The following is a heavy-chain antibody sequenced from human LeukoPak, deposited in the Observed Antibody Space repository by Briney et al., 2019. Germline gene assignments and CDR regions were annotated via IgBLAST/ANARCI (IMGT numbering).Heavy chain of an antibody. V-gene: IGHV1-46*01. Sequence: ASVKVSCKASGYTFTSYYMHWVRQAPGQGLEWMEIINPSGGSTSYAQKFQGRVTMTRDTSTSTVYMELSSLRSEDTAVYYCARVGRELGAFDYWGQGTLVTVSS. J-gene: IGHJ4*02. D-gene: IGHD1-26*01. CDR3: ARVGRELGAFDY. CDR2: INPSGGST. CDR1: GYTFTSYY.